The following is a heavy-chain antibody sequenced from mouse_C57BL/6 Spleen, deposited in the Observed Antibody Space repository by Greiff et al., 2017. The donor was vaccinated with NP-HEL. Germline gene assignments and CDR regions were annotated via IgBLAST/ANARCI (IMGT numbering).Heavy chain of an antibody. V-gene: IGHV1-62-2*01. CDR3: ARHGGFIDSSGYVPFDY. Sequence: VQRVESGAELVKPGASVKLSCKASGYTFTEYTIHWVKQRSGQGLEWIGWFYPGSGSIKYNEKFKDKATLTADKSSSTVYMELSRLTSEDSAVYFCARHGGFIDSSGYVPFDYWGQGTTLTVSS. D-gene: IGHD3-2*02. J-gene: IGHJ2*01. CDR1: GYTFTEYT. CDR2: FYPGSGSI.